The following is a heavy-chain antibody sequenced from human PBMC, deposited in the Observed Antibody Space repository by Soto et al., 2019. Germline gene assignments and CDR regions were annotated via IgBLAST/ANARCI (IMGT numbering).Heavy chain of an antibody. J-gene: IGHJ4*02. V-gene: IGHV4-31*03. Sequence: QVQLQESGPGLVKPSQTLSLTCTVSGGSISSGGYYWSWIRQHPGKGLEWIGYIYYSGSTYYNPSLESRVTMSVDSSKIQFSLKLSSVTAADTAVYYCARGSYSSSLLPHDYCDYWGQGTLVTVSS. CDR2: IYYSGST. CDR1: GGSISSGGYY. CDR3: ARGSYSSSLLPHDYCDY. D-gene: IGHD6-13*01.